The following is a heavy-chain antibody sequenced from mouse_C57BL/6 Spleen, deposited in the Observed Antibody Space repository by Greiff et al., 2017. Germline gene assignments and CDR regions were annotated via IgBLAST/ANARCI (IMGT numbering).Heavy chain of an antibody. J-gene: IGHJ1*03. CDR1: GVDFSRYW. V-gene: IGHV4-1*01. CDR2: INPDSSTI. D-gene: IGHD2-2*01. Sequence: AAEGVDFSRYWMSWVRRAPGKGLEWIGEINPDSSTINYAPSLKDKFIISRDNAKNTLYLQMSKVRSEDTALYYCARLGYYGYFDVWGTGTTVTVSS. CDR3: ARLGYYGYFDV.